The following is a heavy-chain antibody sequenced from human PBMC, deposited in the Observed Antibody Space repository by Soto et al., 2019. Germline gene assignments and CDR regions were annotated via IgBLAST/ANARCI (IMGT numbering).Heavy chain of an antibody. CDR1: GFTLSRFS. CDR2: ISSTGNTI. V-gene: IGHV3-48*02. Sequence: EVQLVESGGGLVQPGGSLRLSCAASGFTLSRFSLNWVRQAPGKGLEGVSYISSTGNTIYYADSVKGRFTISRDLAKNSLYLQMNNLRDEDTAVYYCARDKDYSIDYWGQGNLVTVSS. CDR3: ARDKDYSIDY. J-gene: IGHJ4*02. D-gene: IGHD4-4*01.